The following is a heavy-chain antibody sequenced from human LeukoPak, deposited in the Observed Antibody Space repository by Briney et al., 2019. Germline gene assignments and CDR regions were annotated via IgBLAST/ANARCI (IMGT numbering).Heavy chain of an antibody. V-gene: IGHV4-59*01. D-gene: IGHD3-22*01. CDR2: IYYSGST. CDR1: GGSMSNNY. CDR3: ARDRRGYYDSSGHFDY. Sequence: PSETLSLTCTVSGGSMSNNYWSWIRQPPGRGLEWIGYIYYSGSTNYNPSLKSRVTMSVDTSKNQFSLKLNSVTAADTAVYYCARDRRGYYDSSGHFDYWGQGTLVTVSS. J-gene: IGHJ4*02.